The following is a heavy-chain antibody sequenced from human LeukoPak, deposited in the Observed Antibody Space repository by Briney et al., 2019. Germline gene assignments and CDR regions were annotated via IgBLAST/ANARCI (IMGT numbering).Heavy chain of an antibody. CDR3: ATKSSSGYYLLNY. V-gene: IGHV1-2*02. CDR2: INPNSGGT. CDR1: GYTFTGYY. Sequence: GASVKVSCKASGYTFTGYYMHWVRQAPGQGLEWMGWINPNSGGTNYAQKFQGRVTMTRDTSISTAYMELSRLRSDDTAVYYCATKSSSGYYLLNYWGQGTLVTVSS. J-gene: IGHJ4*02. D-gene: IGHD3-22*01.